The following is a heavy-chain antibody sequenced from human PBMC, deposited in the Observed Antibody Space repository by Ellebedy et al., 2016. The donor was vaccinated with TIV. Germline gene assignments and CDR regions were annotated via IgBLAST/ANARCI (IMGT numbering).Heavy chain of an antibody. J-gene: IGHJ4*02. CDR2: IKSKTDGGTT. CDR1: GFTFSNAW. CDR3: TTDPSRVGYCSGGSWRSGKICGY. Sequence: GGSLRLXXAASGFTFSNAWMSWVRQAPGKGLEWVGRIKSKTDGGTTDYAAPVKGRFTISRDDSKNTLYLQMNSLKTEDTAVYYCTTDPSRVGYCSGGSWRSGKICGYWGQGTLVTVSS. D-gene: IGHD2-15*01. V-gene: IGHV3-15*01.